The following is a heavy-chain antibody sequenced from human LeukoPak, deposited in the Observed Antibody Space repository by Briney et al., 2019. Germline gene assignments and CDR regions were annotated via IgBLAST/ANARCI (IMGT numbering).Heavy chain of an antibody. CDR3: ARDSSGWCDY. CDR2: IYYSGST. D-gene: IGHD6-19*01. CDR1: GGSISSGDYY. V-gene: IGHV4-30-4*01. J-gene: IGHJ4*02. Sequence: SETLSLTCTVSGGSISSGDYYWSWIRQPPGKGLEWIGNIYYSGSTYYNPSLKSRVTISVDTSKNQFSLKLSSVTAADTAVYYCARDSSGWCDYWGQGTLVTVSS.